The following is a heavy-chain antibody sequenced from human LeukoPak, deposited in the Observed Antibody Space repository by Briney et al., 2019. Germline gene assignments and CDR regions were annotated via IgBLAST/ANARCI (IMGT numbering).Heavy chain of an antibody. V-gene: IGHV4-34*01. CDR2: INHSGST. J-gene: IGHJ5*02. Sequence: PSETLSLTCAVYGGSFSGYYWSWIRQPPGKGLEWIGEINHSGSTNYNPSLKSRVTISVDTSKNQFSLKLSSVTAADTAVYYCARGKTIFGVVTNNWFGPWGQGTLVTVSS. D-gene: IGHD3-3*01. CDR3: ARGKTIFGVVTNNWFGP. CDR1: GGSFSGYY.